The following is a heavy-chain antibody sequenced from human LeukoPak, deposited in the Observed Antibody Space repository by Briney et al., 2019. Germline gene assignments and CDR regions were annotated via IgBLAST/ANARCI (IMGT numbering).Heavy chain of an antibody. Sequence: PSETLSLTCTVSGGSINNYYWSWIRQPAGKGLEWIGRTYTRGSTTYNPSLKSRVTMSVDPSKNHFSLKLSSVTAADTAVYYCARGRYCSADICSGGDAFDIWGQGTMVSVSS. D-gene: IGHD2-15*01. CDR3: ARGRYCSADICSGGDAFDI. CDR2: TYTRGST. J-gene: IGHJ3*02. CDR1: GGSINNYY. V-gene: IGHV4-4*07.